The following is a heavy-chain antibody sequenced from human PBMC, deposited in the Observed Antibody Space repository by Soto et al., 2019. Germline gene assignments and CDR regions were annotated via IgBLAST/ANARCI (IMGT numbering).Heavy chain of an antibody. CDR3: TREGYSSSSGSRGNWFDP. J-gene: IGHJ5*02. Sequence: GASVKVSCKASGYTFTSYDINWVRQATGQGLEWMGWTNPNSGNTGYAQKFQGRVTMTRNTSISTAYMELSSLRSEDTAVYYCTREGYSSSSGSRGNWFDPWGQGTLVTVSS. D-gene: IGHD6-6*01. CDR1: GYTFTSYD. V-gene: IGHV1-8*01. CDR2: TNPNSGNT.